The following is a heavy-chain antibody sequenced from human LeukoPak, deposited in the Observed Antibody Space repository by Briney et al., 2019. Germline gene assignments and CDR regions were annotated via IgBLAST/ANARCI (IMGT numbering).Heavy chain of an antibody. D-gene: IGHD3-10*01. J-gene: IGHJ4*02. CDR2: IKQDGSEK. CDR3: ARIYGSGSYPPGMY. Sequence: GGSLRLSCAASGFIFSSYWMSWVRQAPGKGLEWVANIKQDGSEKYYVDSVKGRFTISRDNAKNSLYLQMNSLRAEDTAVYYCARIYGSGSYPPGMYRGQGTLVTVSS. CDR1: GFIFSSYW. V-gene: IGHV3-7*01.